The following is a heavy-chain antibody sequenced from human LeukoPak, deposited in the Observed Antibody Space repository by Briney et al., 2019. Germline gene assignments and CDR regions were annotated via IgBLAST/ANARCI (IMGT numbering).Heavy chain of an antibody. CDR1: GGSISSGDYY. CDR2: IYYSGST. CDR3: ARAPRFYYFDY. V-gene: IGHV4-30-4*01. Sequence: SETLSLTCTVSGGSISSGDYYWSWIRQPPGKGLEWIGYIYYSGSTYYNPSLKSRATISVDTSKNQFSLKLSSVTAADTAVYYCARAPRFYYFDYWGQGTLVTVSS. J-gene: IGHJ4*02.